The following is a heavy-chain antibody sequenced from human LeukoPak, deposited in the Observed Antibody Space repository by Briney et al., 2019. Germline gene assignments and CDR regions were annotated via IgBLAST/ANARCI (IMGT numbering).Heavy chain of an antibody. Sequence: GGSLRLSCAASGFTVSSNHTSWVRQAPGKGLEWVSVIYSGGSTYYADSVKGRFTISRDNSKNTLYLQMNSLRAEDTAVYYCASHSSSWYGFDYWGQGTLVTVSS. J-gene: IGHJ4*02. CDR3: ASHSSSWYGFDY. CDR2: IYSGGST. CDR1: GFTVSSNH. V-gene: IGHV3-53*01. D-gene: IGHD6-13*01.